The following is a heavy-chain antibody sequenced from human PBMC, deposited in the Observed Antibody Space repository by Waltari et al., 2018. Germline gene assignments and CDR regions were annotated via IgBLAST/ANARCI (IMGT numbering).Heavy chain of an antibody. V-gene: IGHV2-5*01. CDR3: ARRKTFNGVDV. CDR1: GFSISPSGVG. J-gene: IGHJ6*02. Sequence: QITLEESGPPLVKPTQPLTLTCSFSGFSISPSGVGVGWIRQPPGKALEWLGIIYWHDERYYNPSLKSRLTITKDTSKNQVVLTMTDMDPVDTATYYCARRKTFNGVDVWGRGTTVTVSS. CDR2: IYWHDER.